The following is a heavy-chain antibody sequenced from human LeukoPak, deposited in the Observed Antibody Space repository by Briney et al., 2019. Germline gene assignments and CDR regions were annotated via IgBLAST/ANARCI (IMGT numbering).Heavy chain of an antibody. Sequence: PGGSLRLSCAASGFSVSSNYMTWVRQAPGKWLEWVSLIYIAGSTYYAYSVKGRFTISRDNSKNTLYLQMNSLRADATAVYYCATWSYSSGVDYWGQGTLVTVSS. CDR3: ATWSYSSGVDY. CDR2: IYIAGST. CDR1: GFSVSSNY. J-gene: IGHJ4*02. V-gene: IGHV3-53*01. D-gene: IGHD6-19*01.